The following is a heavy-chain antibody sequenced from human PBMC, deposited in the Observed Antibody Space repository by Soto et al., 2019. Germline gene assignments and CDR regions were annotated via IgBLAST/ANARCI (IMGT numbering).Heavy chain of an antibody. V-gene: IGHV1-69*01. CDR3: ARCEEYSYGYMYWYCCL. Sequence: QVQLVQSGAEVKKPGSSAKVSCKASGGTFSIYAVSWVRQAPGQWLEWLGGIGPSHGTPYYAQRFQGRDTITADASTSRVYMDLNSLRPEDTAVYYCARCEEYSYGYMYWYCCLWGRGTLVTVSS. D-gene: IGHD5-18*01. CDR2: IGPSHGTP. CDR1: GGTFSIYA. J-gene: IGHJ2*01.